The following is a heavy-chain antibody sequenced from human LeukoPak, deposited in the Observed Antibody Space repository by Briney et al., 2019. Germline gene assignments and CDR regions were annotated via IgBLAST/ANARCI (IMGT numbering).Heavy chain of an antibody. Sequence: GGSLRLSCAVSGFSFNSHGMHWVRQAPDKGLEWVAVISDDGSKGYYADSAKGRFTISRENSKNVLYLQMSSLRAEDTAVYYCAKDYNRGLPDYWGQGTLVIVSS. CDR1: GFSFNSHG. V-gene: IGHV3-30*18. D-gene: IGHD2-21*01. J-gene: IGHJ4*02. CDR2: ISDDGSKG. CDR3: AKDYNRGLPDY.